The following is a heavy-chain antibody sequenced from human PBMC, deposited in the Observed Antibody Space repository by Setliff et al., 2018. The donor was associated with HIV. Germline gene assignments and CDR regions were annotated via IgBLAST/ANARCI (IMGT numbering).Heavy chain of an antibody. Sequence: SETLSLTCTVSGYSINSSHFWGWIRQPPGKGLEWVGSIYRTGDTHYNPSLKSRVTISVDTSKNQFSLRLSSVTAADTAVYYCARDKTYCNYSRCSRAGWYFDLWGRGTLVTAPQ. V-gene: IGHV4-38-2*02. CDR3: ARDKTYCNYSRCSRAGWYFDL. D-gene: IGHD2-2*01. CDR1: GYSINSSHF. J-gene: IGHJ2*01. CDR2: IYRTGDT.